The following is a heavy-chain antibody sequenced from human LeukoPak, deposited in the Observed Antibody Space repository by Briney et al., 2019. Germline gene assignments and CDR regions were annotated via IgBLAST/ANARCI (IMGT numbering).Heavy chain of an antibody. D-gene: IGHD6-13*01. V-gene: IGHV4-61*02. CDR3: ARDRVGQQLVGRKYYYYYMDV. J-gene: IGHJ6*03. CDR1: GGSIRSGSYY. Sequence: TSETLSLTCTVSGGSIRSGSYYWSWIRAPAGKGLEWIGRIYTSGSTNYNPSLKSRVTISVDTSKNQFSLKLSSVTAADTAVYYCARDRVGQQLVGRKYYYYYMDVWGKGTTVTISS. CDR2: IYTSGST.